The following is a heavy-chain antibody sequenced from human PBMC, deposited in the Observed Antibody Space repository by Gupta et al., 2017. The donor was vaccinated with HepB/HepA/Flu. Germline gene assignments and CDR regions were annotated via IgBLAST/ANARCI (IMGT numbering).Heavy chain of an antibody. CDR2: IYYSGST. V-gene: IGHV4-61*01. CDR3: ARWGATPPNYHYYMDV. Sequence: QVQLPESGPGLVQPSETLSLTCTVSGGSVSSGSSYWTWIRQPPGKGLEWIGYIYYSGSTNYNPSLKSRVTISVDTSKNQFSLKLSSVTAADTAVYYCARWGATPPNYHYYMDVWGKGTTVTVS. D-gene: IGHD1-26*01. CDR1: GGSVSSGSSY. J-gene: IGHJ6*03.